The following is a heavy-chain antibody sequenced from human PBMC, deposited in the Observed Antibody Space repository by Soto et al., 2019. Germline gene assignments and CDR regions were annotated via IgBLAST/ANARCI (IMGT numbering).Heavy chain of an antibody. Sequence: QVQLQESGPGLVKPSGTLSLTCAVSGGSISRSNWWSWVRQPPGKGLEWIGEIYHSGSTNYNPSLKSRVTISVDKAKNQFSLKLSSVTAAETAVYYCARGRTYYYHSSGYYWDYWGQGTLVTVSS. V-gene: IGHV4-4*02. CDR2: IYHSGST. CDR1: GGSISRSNW. J-gene: IGHJ4*02. CDR3: ARGRTYYYHSSGYYWDY. D-gene: IGHD3-22*01.